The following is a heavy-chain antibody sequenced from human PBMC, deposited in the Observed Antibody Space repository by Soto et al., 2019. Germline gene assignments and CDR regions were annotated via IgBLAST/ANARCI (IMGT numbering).Heavy chain of an antibody. V-gene: IGHV5-51*01. CDR1: GYSFTSYW. J-gene: IGHJ6*02. D-gene: IGHD3-10*01. CDR3: ARHRLRMVRGVTSYYYGMDV. Sequence: PGGSLKISCNGSGYSFTSYWIGWVRQMPWKGLEWMGIIYPGDSDTRYSPSFQGQVTISADKSISTAYLQWSSLKASDTAMYYCARHRLRMVRGVTSYYYGMDVWGQGTTVTVSS. CDR2: IYPGDSDT.